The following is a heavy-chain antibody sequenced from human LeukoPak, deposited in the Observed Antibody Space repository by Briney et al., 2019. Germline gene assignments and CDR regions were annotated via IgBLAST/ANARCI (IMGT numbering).Heavy chain of an antibody. J-gene: IGHJ4*02. CDR1: GGSISSSSYY. CDR3: ASGGYSYGYFPYYFDY. CDR2: IYYSGST. Sequence: PSETLSLTCTVSGGSISSSSYYWGWIRQPPGKGLEWIGYIYYSGSTNYNPSLKSRVTISVDTSKNQFSLKLSSVTAADTAVYYCASGGYSYGYFPYYFDYWGQGTLVTVSS. D-gene: IGHD5-18*01. V-gene: IGHV4-61*05.